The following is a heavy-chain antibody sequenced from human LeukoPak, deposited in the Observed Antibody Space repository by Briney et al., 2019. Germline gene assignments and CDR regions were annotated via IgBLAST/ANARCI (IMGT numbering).Heavy chain of an antibody. Sequence: SETLSLTCAVYGESFSGYYWSWIRQPPGKGLEWIGEINHSGSTNYNPSLKSRVTISVDTSKNQFSLKLSSVTAADTAVYYCARRAGAYSHPYDYWGQGTLVTVSS. V-gene: IGHV4-34*01. D-gene: IGHD4/OR15-4a*01. J-gene: IGHJ4*02. CDR3: ARRAGAYSHPYDY. CDR1: GESFSGYY. CDR2: INHSGST.